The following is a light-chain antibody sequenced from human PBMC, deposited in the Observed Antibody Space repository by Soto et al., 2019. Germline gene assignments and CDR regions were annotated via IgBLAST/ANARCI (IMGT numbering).Light chain of an antibody. CDR1: QSVSSNY. CDR3: QQYGSSYPWT. V-gene: IGKV3-20*01. Sequence: IVLTRSPGTLSLSPWERATLSCRASQSVSSNYLAWYQQKPGQAPRLLIYGASSRATGIPDRFSGSGSGTDFTLTIRRLEPEDFAVYYCQQYGSSYPWTFGQGTKVDTK. CDR2: GAS. J-gene: IGKJ1*01.